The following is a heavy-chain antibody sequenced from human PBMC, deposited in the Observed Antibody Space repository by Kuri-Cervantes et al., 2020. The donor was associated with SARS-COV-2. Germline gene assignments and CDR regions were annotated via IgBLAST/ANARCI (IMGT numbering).Heavy chain of an antibody. CDR3: ARDRGYSSSWYKPNCFDP. CDR1: GGTFSSYA. D-gene: IGHD6-13*01. Sequence: SVKVSCRASGGTFSSYAISWVRQAPGQGLEWMGRIIPIFGIANYAQKFQGRVTITADKSTSTAYMELSSLRSEDTAVYYCARDRGYSSSWYKPNCFDPWGQGTLVTVSS. CDR2: IIPIFGIA. V-gene: IGHV1-69*04. J-gene: IGHJ5*02.